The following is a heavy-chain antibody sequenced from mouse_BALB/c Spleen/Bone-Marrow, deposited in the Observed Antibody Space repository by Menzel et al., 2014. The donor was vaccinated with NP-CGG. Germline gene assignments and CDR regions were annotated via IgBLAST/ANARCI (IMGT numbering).Heavy chain of an antibody. V-gene: IGHV6-6*02. D-gene: IGHD1-1*01. CDR2: IRLKSNNYAT. CDR3: TRSLRLFDY. Sequence: EVMLVESGGGLVQPGGSMKLSCVASGFTFSNYWMNWVRQSPEKGLEWVAEIRLKSNNYATHYAESVKGRFTISRDDSKGSVYLQMNNLRPEDTGIYYCTRSLRLFDYWGQGTTLTVSS. J-gene: IGHJ2*01. CDR1: GFTFSNYW.